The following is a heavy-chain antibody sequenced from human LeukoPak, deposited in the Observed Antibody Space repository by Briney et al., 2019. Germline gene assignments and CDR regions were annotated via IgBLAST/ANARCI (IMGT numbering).Heavy chain of an antibody. Sequence: ASVKVSCKASGYTFTGYYMHWVRQAPGQGLEWMGWINPNSGGTNYAQKFQGWVTMTRDTSISTAYMELSRLRSDDTAVYYCARDSSGSSGPGDFDYWGQGTLVTVSS. D-gene: IGHD5-12*01. J-gene: IGHJ4*02. V-gene: IGHV1-2*04. CDR3: ARDSSGSSGPGDFDY. CDR1: GYTFTGYY. CDR2: INPNSGGT.